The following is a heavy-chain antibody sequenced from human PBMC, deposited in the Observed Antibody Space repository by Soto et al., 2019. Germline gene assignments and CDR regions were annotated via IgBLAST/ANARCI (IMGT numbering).Heavy chain of an antibody. CDR3: ARRYCSDGRCYKFDL. D-gene: IGHD2-15*01. CDR2: ISYDGSNK. CDR1: GFTFSSYG. J-gene: IGHJ5*02. Sequence: GGSLRLSCAASGFTFSSYGMHWVRQAPGKGLEWVAVISYDGSNKYYADSVKGRFTISRDNSKNTLYLQMNDLRAEDTAMYYCARRYCSDGRCYKFDLWGQGTLVTVSS. V-gene: IGHV3-30*03.